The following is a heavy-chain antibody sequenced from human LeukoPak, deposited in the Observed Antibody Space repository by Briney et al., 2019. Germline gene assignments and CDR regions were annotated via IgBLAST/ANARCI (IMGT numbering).Heavy chain of an antibody. D-gene: IGHD2-2*01. CDR1: GGSISSGDYY. CDR3: ARVRASRDQGFDY. J-gene: IGHJ4*02. Sequence: PSETLSLTCTVSGGSISSGDYYWSWIRQPPGKGLEWIGYIYYSGSTYYNPSLKSRVTISVDTSKNQFSLKLSSVTAADTAVYYCARVRASRDQGFDYWGQGTLVTISS. V-gene: IGHV4-30-4*01. CDR2: IYYSGST.